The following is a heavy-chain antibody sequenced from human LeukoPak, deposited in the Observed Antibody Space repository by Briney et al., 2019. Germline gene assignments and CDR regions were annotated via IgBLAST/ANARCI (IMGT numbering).Heavy chain of an antibody. V-gene: IGHV4-59*01. CDR3: ARGLSRPWFDP. CDR1: GGSISSYY. J-gene: IGHJ5*02. CDR2: IYYSGST. D-gene: IGHD2/OR15-2a*01. Sequence: PSETLSFTCTVSGGSISSYYWSWIRQPPGKGLEWIGYIYYSGSTIYNPSLKSRVTISLDTSKNQFSLKLSSVTAADTAVYYCARGLSRPWFDPWGQGTLVTVSS.